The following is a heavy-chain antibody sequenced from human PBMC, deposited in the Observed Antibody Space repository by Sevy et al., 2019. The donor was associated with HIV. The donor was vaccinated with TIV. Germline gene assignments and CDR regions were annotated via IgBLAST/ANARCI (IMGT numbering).Heavy chain of an antibody. CDR2: INTDGSVT. CDR1: EFTFSTYW. CDR3: ARALGNWGGL. J-gene: IGHJ4*02. D-gene: IGHD7-27*01. Sequence: EGSLRLSCTSPEFTFSTYWMHWVRQVPGKGLVWVSHINTDGSVTHYADSVKGRFTIYRDNVKSTVYLQMNSLRVEDTAVYYCARALGNWGGLWGRGTLVTVSS. V-gene: IGHV3-74*01.